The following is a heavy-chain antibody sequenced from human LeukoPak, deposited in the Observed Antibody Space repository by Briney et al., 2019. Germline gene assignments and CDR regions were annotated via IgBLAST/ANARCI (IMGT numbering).Heavy chain of an antibody. CDR1: GCSFTSYW. CDR2: IYPGDSDT. CDR3: ARLFTRSGLVDY. Sequence: GASLQISSKGSGCSFTSYWIGWVRQMPGKGLEWMGIIYPGDSDTRYSPSFQGQVTISADKSISTAYLQWSSLKASDTAMYYCARLFTRSGLVDYWGQGTLVTVSS. V-gene: IGHV5-51*01. D-gene: IGHD3-3*01. J-gene: IGHJ4*02.